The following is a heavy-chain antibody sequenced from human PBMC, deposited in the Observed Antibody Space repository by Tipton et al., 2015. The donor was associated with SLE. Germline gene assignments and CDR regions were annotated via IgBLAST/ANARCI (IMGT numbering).Heavy chain of an antibody. CDR3: ARLFPVTYDYESSHDDAVDI. J-gene: IGHJ3*02. CDR2: VHSSGST. Sequence: TLSLTCTVYGASISSYYWRWIRQPPGKRLEWIGHVHSSGSTHYNPSLNSRVTLSVDTSKNQFSLRLTSVTAADTAVYYCARLFPVTYDYESSHDDAVDIWGQGTRVTVSS. CDR1: GASISSYY. V-gene: IGHV4-59*08. D-gene: IGHD3-22*01.